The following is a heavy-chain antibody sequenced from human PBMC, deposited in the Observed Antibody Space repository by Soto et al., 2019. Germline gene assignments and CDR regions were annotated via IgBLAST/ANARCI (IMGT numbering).Heavy chain of an antibody. CDR1: GFTFSTYA. D-gene: IGHD5-18*01. J-gene: IGHJ4*02. V-gene: IGHV3-23*01. CDR2: LSDNGGTT. Sequence: EVQLLESGGGLVQPGGSLRLSCAASGFTFSTYAMDWVRQAPGKGLEWVSSLSDNGGTTYYADSVKGRFTISRDNSKNTLYLQMNSLRADDTAVHYCAKNRPTWIQLWSLDYWGQGTLVTVSS. CDR3: AKNRPTWIQLWSLDY.